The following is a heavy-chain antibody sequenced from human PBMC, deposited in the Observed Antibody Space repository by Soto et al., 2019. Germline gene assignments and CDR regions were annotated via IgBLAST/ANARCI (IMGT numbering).Heavy chain of an antibody. CDR3: ARGLYYYDSSGSIAEFDY. D-gene: IGHD3-22*01. V-gene: IGHV3-11*01. CDR1: GFTFSDYY. CDR2: ISSSGSTI. J-gene: IGHJ4*02. Sequence: LRLSCAASGFTFSDYYMSWIRQAPGKGLEWVSYISSSGSTIYYADSVKGRFTISRDNAKNSLYLQMNSLRAEDTAVYYCARGLYYYDSSGSIAEFDYWGQGTLVTVSS.